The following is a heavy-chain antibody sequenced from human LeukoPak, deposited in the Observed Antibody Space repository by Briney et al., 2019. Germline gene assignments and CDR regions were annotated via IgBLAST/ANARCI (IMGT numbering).Heavy chain of an antibody. CDR1: GYSISSGYY. J-gene: IGHJ5*02. V-gene: IGHV4-38-2*01. CDR3: ARGDDSSGWYEAWFDP. Sequence: SETLSLTCAVSGYSISSGYYWGWIRQPPGKGLEWIGSIYHSGSTYNNPSLKRRVTISVDTSKNQFSLKLSSVTAADTAVYYCARGDDSSGWYEAWFDPWGQGTLVTVSS. D-gene: IGHD6-19*01. CDR2: IYHSGST.